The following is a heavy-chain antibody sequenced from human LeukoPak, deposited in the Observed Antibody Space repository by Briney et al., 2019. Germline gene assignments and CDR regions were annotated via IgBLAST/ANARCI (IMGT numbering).Heavy chain of an antibody. J-gene: IGHJ6*03. V-gene: IGHV3-66*02. CDR1: GFTVSSNY. CDR2: IYSGGST. Sequence: PGGSLRLSCAASGFTVSSNYMSWVRQAPGKGLEWVSVIYSGGSTYYADSVKGRFTISRDNPKNTLYLQMNSLRAEDTAVYYCVKQSKYYYYMDVWGKGTTVTVSS. CDR3: VKQSKYYYYMDV. D-gene: IGHD6-19*01.